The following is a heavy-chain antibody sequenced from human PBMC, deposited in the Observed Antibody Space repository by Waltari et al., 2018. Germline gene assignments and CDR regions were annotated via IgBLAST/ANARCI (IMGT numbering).Heavy chain of an antibody. V-gene: IGHV3-66*02. Sequence: EVQLVESGGGLVQPGGSLRLSCAGSGFTVSSNYMNWVRQTPGKGLEWVSIIYSGGSTYYADSVKGLFTISRDNSKNTLHLQMNSLRAEDTAVYFCSYGRFEYWGQGTLVTVSS. CDR1: GFTVSSNY. D-gene: IGHD5-18*01. J-gene: IGHJ4*02. CDR2: IYSGGST. CDR3: SYGRFEY.